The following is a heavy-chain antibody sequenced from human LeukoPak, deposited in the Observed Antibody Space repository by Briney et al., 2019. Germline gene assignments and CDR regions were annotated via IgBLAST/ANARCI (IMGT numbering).Heavy chain of an antibody. CDR3: ARDLKPYDSSGYYYYYMDV. Sequence: GGSLRLSCVASGFTFSTYTMVWVRQAPGKGLEWVSSISSSSSYIFNADSVKGRFSISRDNAKNSLYLQMNSLRAEDTAVYYCARDLKPYDSSGYYYYYMDVWGKGTTVTVSS. D-gene: IGHD3-22*01. J-gene: IGHJ6*03. CDR1: GFTFSTYT. CDR2: ISSSSSYI. V-gene: IGHV3-21*01.